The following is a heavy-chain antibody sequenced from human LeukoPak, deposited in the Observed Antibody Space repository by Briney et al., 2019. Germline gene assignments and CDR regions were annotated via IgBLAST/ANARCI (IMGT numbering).Heavy chain of an antibody. CDR1: GLTFSSYW. J-gene: IGHJ4*02. CDR2: IKQDGSER. D-gene: IGHD3-22*01. CDR3: AKDLSSEEDDSSGYLFSY. Sequence: GGSLRLSCADSGLTFSSYWMSWVRQAPGKGLEWVANIKQDGSERYYADSVKGRFTISRDNSKNTLYLQMNSLRAEDTAVYYCAKDLSSEEDDSSGYLFSYWGQGTLVTVSS. V-gene: IGHV3-7*03.